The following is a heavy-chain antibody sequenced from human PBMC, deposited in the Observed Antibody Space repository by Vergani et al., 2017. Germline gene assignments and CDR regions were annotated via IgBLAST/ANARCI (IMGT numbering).Heavy chain of an antibody. CDR2: LSASDRRT. CDR1: GFTFIMHA. J-gene: IGHJ1*01. D-gene: IGHD3-3*01. CDR3: ASQYDDCWSGRD. Sequence: EVQLLESGGDLVQPGGSLRLSCAASGFTFIMHAMSWVRQAPGRGLEWVSTLSASDRRTHYADSVKGRFTISRDNSKNSLYLQVNSLRAEDTAVYYCASQYDDCWSGRDWGQGTLVTVSS. V-gene: IGHV3-23*01.